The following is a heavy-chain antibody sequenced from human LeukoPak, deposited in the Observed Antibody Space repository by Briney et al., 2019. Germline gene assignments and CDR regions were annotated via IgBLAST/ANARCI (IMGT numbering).Heavy chain of an antibody. Sequence: PSETLSLTCTVSGGSISSSSYYWGWIRQPPGKGLEWIGSIYYNGSTYYNPSLKSRVTISVDTSKNQFSLKLSSVTAADTAVYYCVTLYCSSTSCYIPGVFDPWGQGTLVTVSS. D-gene: IGHD2-2*02. V-gene: IGHV4-39*01. CDR3: VTLYCSSTSCYIPGVFDP. J-gene: IGHJ5*02. CDR2: IYYNGST. CDR1: GGSISSSSYY.